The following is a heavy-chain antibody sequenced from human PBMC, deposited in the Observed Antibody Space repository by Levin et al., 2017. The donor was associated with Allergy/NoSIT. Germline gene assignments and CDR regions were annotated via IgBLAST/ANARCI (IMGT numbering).Heavy chain of an antibody. Sequence: SETLSLTCTVSGGSVSSGSYYWSWIRQPPGKGLEWIGYIYYSGSTNYNPSLKSRVTISVDTSKNQFSLKLSSVTAADTAVYYGARAKRSRIAARPDWCDPWGQGTLVTVSS. CDR3: ARAKRSRIAARPDWCDP. CDR1: GGSVSSGSYY. V-gene: IGHV4-61*01. D-gene: IGHD6-6*01. CDR2: IYYSGST. J-gene: IGHJ5*02.